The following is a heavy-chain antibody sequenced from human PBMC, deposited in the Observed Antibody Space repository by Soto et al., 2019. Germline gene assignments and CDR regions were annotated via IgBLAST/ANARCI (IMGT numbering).Heavy chain of an antibody. CDR1: GFTFSTYS. CDR2: ISGSGDTT. Sequence: AGGSLRLSCAASGFTFSTYSMTWVRQAPGKGLEWVSTISGSGDTTYYADSVKGRFTISRDNSKNSLYLQMNTLRAEDTAVFYCAKGGIGHFDYWGQGTVVTVSS. D-gene: IGHD3-16*01. CDR3: AKGGIGHFDY. J-gene: IGHJ4*02. V-gene: IGHV3-23*01.